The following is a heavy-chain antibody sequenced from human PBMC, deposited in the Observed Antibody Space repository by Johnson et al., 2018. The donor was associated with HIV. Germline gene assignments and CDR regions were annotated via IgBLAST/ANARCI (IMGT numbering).Heavy chain of an antibody. J-gene: IGHJ3*02. CDR2: ISYDGSNK. CDR1: GFTFSSYG. CDR3: AKKGGHYFTSHDAFDI. V-gene: IGHV3-30*18. D-gene: IGHD3-16*01. Sequence: QVQLVESGGGVVQPGRSLRLSCAASGFTFSSYGMHWVRQAPGKGLEWVAVISYDGSNKYYADSVKSRFTISRDNSKHTLDLQMKSLRAEDTAVYYCAKKGGHYFTSHDAFDIWGQGTVVTVSS.